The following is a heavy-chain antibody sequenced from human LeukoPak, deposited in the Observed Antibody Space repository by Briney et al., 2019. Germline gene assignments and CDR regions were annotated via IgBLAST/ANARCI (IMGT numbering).Heavy chain of an antibody. V-gene: IGHV3-7*01. CDR3: ARDQCQLWLIDPYYGMDV. Sequence: GGSLRLSCAASGFTFSSYWMSWVRQAPGKGLEWVANIKQDGSEKYYVDSVKGRFTISRDNAKNSLYLQMNSLRAEDTAVYYCARDQCQLWLIDPYYGMDVWGQGTTVTVSS. J-gene: IGHJ6*02. CDR2: IKQDGSEK. CDR1: GFTFSSYW. D-gene: IGHD5-18*01.